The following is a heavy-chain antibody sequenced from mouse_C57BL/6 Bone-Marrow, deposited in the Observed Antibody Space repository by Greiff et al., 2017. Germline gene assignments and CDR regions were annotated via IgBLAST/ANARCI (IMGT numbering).Heavy chain of an antibody. Sequence: ESGPGLVKPSQSLSLTCSVTGYSITSGYYWNWIRQFPGNKLEWMGYISYDGSNNYNPSLKNRISITRDTSMNTFFLKFNSVTTEDTATYYCARLHPYYFDYWGQGTTLTVSS. CDR2: ISYDGSN. CDR1: GYSITSGYY. V-gene: IGHV3-6*01. J-gene: IGHJ2*01. CDR3: ARLHPYYFDY.